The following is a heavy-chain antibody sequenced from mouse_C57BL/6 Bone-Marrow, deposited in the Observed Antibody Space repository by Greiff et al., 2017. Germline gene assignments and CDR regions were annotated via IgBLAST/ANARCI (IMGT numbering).Heavy chain of an antibody. V-gene: IGHV14-4*01. D-gene: IGHD1-1*01. J-gene: IGHJ4*01. CDR2: IDPENGDT. CDR1: GFNIKDDY. Sequence: VQLQQSGAELVRPGASVELSCTASGFNIKDDYMHWVKQRPEQGLEWIGWIDPENGDTEYASKFQGKATITADTSSNTAYLQLSSLTSEDTAVYYCTTTGSSYAMDYWGQGTSVTVSS. CDR3: TTTGSSYAMDY.